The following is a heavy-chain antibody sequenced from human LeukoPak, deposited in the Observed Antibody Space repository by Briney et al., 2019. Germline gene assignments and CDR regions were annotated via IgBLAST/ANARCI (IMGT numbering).Heavy chain of an antibody. CDR1: GFTFSNFA. Sequence: GGSLRLSCAASGFTFSNFAMTWVRQAPGKGLEWVSTLSGSGGTTFSADSVKGRFTISRDNSKNTLYLQLNSLRAEDTAVYYCAKGTMDGGQYYYDSSGGQGTLVTVSS. CDR3: AKGTMDGGQYYYDSS. D-gene: IGHD3-22*01. J-gene: IGHJ4*02. CDR2: LSGSGGTT. V-gene: IGHV3-23*01.